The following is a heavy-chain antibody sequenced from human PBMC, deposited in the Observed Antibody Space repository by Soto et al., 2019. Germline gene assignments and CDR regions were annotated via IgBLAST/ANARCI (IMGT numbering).Heavy chain of an antibody. CDR3: ARVPDR. V-gene: IGHV4-34*01. Sequence: PSETLSLTCAVYGESFSGHIWTWIRQTPGKGLQWIGQINHSGSASYNPSLKSRVTISVHTSKNQFSLKLISVTAADTAVYYCARVPDRWGQGTLVTVSS. J-gene: IGHJ5*02. D-gene: IGHD2-2*01. CDR1: GESFSGHI. CDR2: INHSGSA.